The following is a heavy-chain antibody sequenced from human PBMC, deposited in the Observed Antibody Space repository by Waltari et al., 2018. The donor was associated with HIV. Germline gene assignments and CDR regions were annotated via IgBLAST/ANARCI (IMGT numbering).Heavy chain of an antibody. D-gene: IGHD3-3*01. V-gene: IGHV4-34*01. CDR1: GGSFSGYY. J-gene: IGHJ5*02. CDR2: INHSGST. CDR3: ARAPPSAHGWLLSGWFDP. Sequence: QVQLQQWGAGLLKPSETLSLTCAVYGGSFSGYYWSWIRQPPGKGLEWIGEINHSGSTNYNPSLKSRVTISVDTSKNQFSLKLSSVTAADTAVYYCARAPPSAHGWLLSGWFDPWGQGTLVTVSS.